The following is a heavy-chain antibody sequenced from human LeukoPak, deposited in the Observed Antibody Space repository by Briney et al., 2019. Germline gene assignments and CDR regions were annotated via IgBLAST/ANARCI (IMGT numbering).Heavy chain of an antibody. Sequence: SQTLSLTCTVSGGSISSGGYYWSWIRQHPGKGLEWIGYIYYSGSTYYNPSLKSRVTISVDTSKNQFSLKLSSVTAADTAVYYCARGDSSSWSFKIWGQGTLVTVSS. V-gene: IGHV4-31*03. CDR1: GGSISSGGYY. CDR3: ARGDSSSWSFKI. CDR2: IYYSGST. D-gene: IGHD6-13*01. J-gene: IGHJ4*02.